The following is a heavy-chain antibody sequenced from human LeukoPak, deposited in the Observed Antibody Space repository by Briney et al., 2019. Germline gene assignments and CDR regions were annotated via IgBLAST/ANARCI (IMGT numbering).Heavy chain of an antibody. CDR1: GGSISSYY. CDR3: ARHSSSPSGYYFDY. CDR2: IYYSGST. D-gene: IGHD6-6*01. V-gene: IGHV4-59*08. J-gene: IGHJ4*02. Sequence: SETLSLTCTVSGGSISSYYWSWIRQPPGKGLEWIGYIYYSGSTNYNPSLKSRVTISVDTSKNQFSLKLSSVTAADTAVYYCARHSSSPSGYYFDYWGQGTLVTVSS.